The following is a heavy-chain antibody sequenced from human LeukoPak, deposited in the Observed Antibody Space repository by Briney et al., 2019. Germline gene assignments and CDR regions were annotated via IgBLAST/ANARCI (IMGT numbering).Heavy chain of an antibody. CDR3: ARSGSVGATTGDFDY. CDR2: ISPYNGNT. V-gene: IGHV1-18*01. D-gene: IGHD1-26*01. CDR1: GYTFTSYG. Sequence: GASVKVSCKASGYTFTSYGISWVRQAPGQGLEWMGWISPYNGNTNYAHKLQGRVTMTTDTSTSTAYMELRSLTSDDTAVYYCARSGSVGATTGDFDYWGQGTLVTVSS. J-gene: IGHJ4*02.